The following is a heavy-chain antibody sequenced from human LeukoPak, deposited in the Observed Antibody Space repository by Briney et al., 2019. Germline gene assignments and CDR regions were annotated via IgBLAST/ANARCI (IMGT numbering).Heavy chain of an antibody. V-gene: IGHV4-39*07. CDR2: IYYSGST. J-gene: IGHJ4*02. Sequence: SETLSLTCTVSGGSISSSSYYWGWIRQPPGKGLEWIGSIYYSGSTYYNPSLKSRVTISVDTSKNQFSLKLSSVTAADTAVYYCARGDFWSGYHDYWGQGTLVTVSS. CDR3: ARGDFWSGYHDY. CDR1: GGSISSSSYY. D-gene: IGHD3-3*01.